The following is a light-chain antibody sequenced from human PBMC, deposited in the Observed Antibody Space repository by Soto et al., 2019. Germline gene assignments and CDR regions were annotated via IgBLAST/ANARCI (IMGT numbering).Light chain of an antibody. CDR2: EGS. Sequence: QSALTQPASVSGSPGQSITISRTGTSSDVGSYNLVSWYQQHPGKAPKLMIYEGSKRPSGVSNRFSGSKSGNTASLTISGLQAEDEADYYCCSYAGSSTLRVVFGGGTKLTVL. J-gene: IGLJ2*01. CDR1: SSDVGSYNL. V-gene: IGLV2-23*01. CDR3: CSYAGSSTLRVV.